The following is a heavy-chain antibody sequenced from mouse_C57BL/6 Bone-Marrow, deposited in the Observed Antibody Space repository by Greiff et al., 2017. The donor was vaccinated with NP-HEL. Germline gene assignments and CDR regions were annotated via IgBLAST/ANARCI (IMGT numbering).Heavy chain of an antibody. J-gene: IGHJ3*01. CDR2: IYPGDGDT. CDR1: GYAFSSSW. D-gene: IGHD2-4*01. CDR3: ARSGYDYVPFAY. V-gene: IGHV1-82*01. Sequence: QVQLQQSGPELVKPGASVKISCKASGYAFSSSWMNWVKQRPGKGLEWIGRIYPGDGDTNYNGKFKGKATLTADKSSSTAYMQLSSLTSEDSAVYFCARSGYDYVPFAYWGQGTLVTVSA.